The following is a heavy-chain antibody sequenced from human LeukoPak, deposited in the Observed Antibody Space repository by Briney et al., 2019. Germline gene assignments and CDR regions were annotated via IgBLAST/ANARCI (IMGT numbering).Heavy chain of an antibody. CDR1: GFTFSSHW. CDR2: INGDGSNT. V-gene: IGHV3-74*03. CDR3: ARGSSSWYSYFDY. Sequence: GGSLRLSCAASGFTFSSHWMHWVRHAPGKGLVWVSRINGDGSNTTYADSVKGRFTISRDNAKNTLYLQMNSLRAEDTAVYYCARGSSSWYSYFDYWGQGTLVTVSS. J-gene: IGHJ4*02. D-gene: IGHD6-13*01.